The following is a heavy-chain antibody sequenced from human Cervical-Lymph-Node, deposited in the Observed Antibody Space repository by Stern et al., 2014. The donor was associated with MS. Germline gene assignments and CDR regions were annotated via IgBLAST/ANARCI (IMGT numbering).Heavy chain of an antibody. CDR3: ARGNWNYEGMGY. J-gene: IGHJ4*02. CDR1: GYTFSNNG. D-gene: IGHD1-7*01. CDR2: LWYDGYKK. V-gene: IGHV3-33*01. Sequence: QMQLVESGGGVVQPGRSLRLSCAASGYTFSNNGMHWVRQAPGKGLEWLAVLWYDGYKKYYADSVKGLFTISRDNSKNTLFLQMSSLTAEDTSLYYCARGNWNYEGMGYWGQGTLVTVSS.